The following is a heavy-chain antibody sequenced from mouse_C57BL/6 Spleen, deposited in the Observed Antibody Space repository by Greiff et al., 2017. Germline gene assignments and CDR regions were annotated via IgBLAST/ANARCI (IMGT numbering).Heavy chain of an antibody. D-gene: IGHD3-1*01. CDR2: ISSGSSTI. V-gene: IGHV5-17*01. CDR1: GFTFSDYG. CDR3: ARGLRGYYAMDY. J-gene: IGHJ4*01. Sequence: EVKLMESGGGLVKPGGSLKLSCAASGFTFSDYGMHWVRQAPEKGLEWVAYISSGSSTIYYADTVKGLFTISRDNAKNTLFLQMTSLRSEDTAMYYCARGLRGYYAMDYWGQGTSVTVSS.